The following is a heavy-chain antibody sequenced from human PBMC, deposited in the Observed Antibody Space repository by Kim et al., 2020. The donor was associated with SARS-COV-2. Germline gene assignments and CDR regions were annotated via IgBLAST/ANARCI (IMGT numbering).Heavy chain of an antibody. CDR2: IYYSGST. V-gene: IGHV4-59*01. CDR1: GGSISSYY. D-gene: IGHD3-10*01. J-gene: IGHJ5*02. Sequence: SETLSLTCTVSGGSISSYYWSWIRQPPGKGLEWIGYIYYSGSTNYNPSLKSRVTISVDTSKNQFSLKLSSVTAADTAVYYCAREAITMVRGVIITRFDPWGQGTLVTVSS. CDR3: AREAITMVRGVIITRFDP.